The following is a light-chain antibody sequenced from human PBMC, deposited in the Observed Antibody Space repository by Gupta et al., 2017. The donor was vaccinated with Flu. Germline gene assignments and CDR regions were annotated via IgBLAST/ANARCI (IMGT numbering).Light chain of an antibody. Sequence: QSVLTQPPSASGTPGQRVTISCSGRSSNIGSNYVYWYKQLPGTAPKLRIYRNNQRPSGVPDRFSGSKSGTSASLAISGLRSEDEADYYCAAWDDSLSGPNYVFGTGTKVTVL. CDR3: AAWDDSLSGPNYV. V-gene: IGLV1-47*01. J-gene: IGLJ1*01. CDR1: SSNIGSNY. CDR2: RNN.